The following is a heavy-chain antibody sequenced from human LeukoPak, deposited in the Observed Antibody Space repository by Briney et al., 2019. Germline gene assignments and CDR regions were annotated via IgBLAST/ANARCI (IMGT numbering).Heavy chain of an antibody. CDR2: IIPIFGTA. D-gene: IGHD6-6*01. CDR1: GGTFSSYA. J-gene: IGHJ4*02. V-gene: IGHV1-69*05. CDR3: ASEDVEYSSPSYFDY. Sequence: PRPSVKVSCKASGGTFSSYAITWVRQAPGQGLEWLGRIIPIFGTANYAQKLPGRVTITTDESTSTAYMELSSLRAEDTAVYYCASEDVEYSSPSYFDYWGQGTLVTVSS.